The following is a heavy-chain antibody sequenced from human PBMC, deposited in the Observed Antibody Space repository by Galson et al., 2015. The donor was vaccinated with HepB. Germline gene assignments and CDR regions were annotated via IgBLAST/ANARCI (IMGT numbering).Heavy chain of an antibody. Sequence: VKPTQTLTLTCTVSGFSVTTSGVGVDWIRQPPGKALEWLALTYWNDDRRYSPSLKDRLTITKDNSKNHVVLTMTNVDPVDTGTYYCARRIYVGSGYYFFDQWGQGTLVTVSS. CDR3: ARRIYVGSGYYFFDQ. CDR1: GFSVTTSGVG. CDR2: TYWNDDR. D-gene: IGHD3-22*01. V-gene: IGHV2-5*01. J-gene: IGHJ4*02.